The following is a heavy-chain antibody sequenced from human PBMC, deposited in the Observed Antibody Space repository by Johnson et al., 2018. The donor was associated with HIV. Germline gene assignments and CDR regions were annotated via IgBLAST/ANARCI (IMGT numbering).Heavy chain of an antibody. V-gene: IGHV3-20*04. J-gene: IGHJ3*02. CDR1: GFTFSSYG. CDR3: AKESAFDI. CDR2: INWNGDST. Sequence: VQLVESGGGVVQPGRSLRLSCAASGFTFSSYGMSWVRQAPGKGLEWVSGINWNGDSTGYADSVKGRFTISRDNAKNSLYLQMNSLRAEDTAVYYCAKESAFDIWGQGTMVTVSS.